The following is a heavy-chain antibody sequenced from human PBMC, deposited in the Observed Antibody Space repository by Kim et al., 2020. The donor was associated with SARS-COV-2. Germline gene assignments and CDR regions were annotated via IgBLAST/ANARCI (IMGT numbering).Heavy chain of an antibody. Sequence: GGSLRLSCAASGFTFDDYTMHWVRQAPGKGLEWVSLISWGGGSTYYADSVKGRFTFSRDNTKNSLYLQMNSLRTEDTALYYCAKDYEYYYGSEGVAFDIWGQGTMVTGSS. V-gene: IGHV3-43*01. J-gene: IGHJ3*02. CDR3: AKDYEYYYGSEGVAFDI. CDR1: GFTFDDYT. D-gene: IGHD3-22*01. CDR2: ISWGGGST.